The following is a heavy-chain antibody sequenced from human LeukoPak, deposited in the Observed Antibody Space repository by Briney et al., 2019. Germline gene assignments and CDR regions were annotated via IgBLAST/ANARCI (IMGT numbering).Heavy chain of an antibody. CDR3: ARVENYYDSRGFDY. D-gene: IGHD3-22*01. CDR1: GGSISSGGYS. Sequence: PSQTLSLTCAVSGGSISSGGYSWSWIRQPPGKGLEWIGYIYHSGSTNYNPSLKSRVTISVDTPKNQFSLKLSSVTAADTAVYYCARVENYYDSRGFDYWGQGTLVTVSS. J-gene: IGHJ4*02. CDR2: IYHSGST. V-gene: IGHV4-30-2*01.